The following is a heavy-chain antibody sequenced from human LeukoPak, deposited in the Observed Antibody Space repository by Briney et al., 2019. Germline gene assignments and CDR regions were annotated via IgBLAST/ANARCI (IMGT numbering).Heavy chain of an antibody. V-gene: IGHV3-23*01. D-gene: IGHD3-10*01. CDR3: SKDRGGTLGDYFDF. CDR2: IGGSGATT. Sequence: GGSLRLSCAVSGFTFSSYAMSWVRQAPGKGLEWVSAIGGSGATTHYADSVKGRFTIARDNSKNTLYLQMNSLRAEDTAVYYCSKDRGGTLGDYFDFWGQGTLVTVSS. J-gene: IGHJ4*02. CDR1: GFTFSSYA.